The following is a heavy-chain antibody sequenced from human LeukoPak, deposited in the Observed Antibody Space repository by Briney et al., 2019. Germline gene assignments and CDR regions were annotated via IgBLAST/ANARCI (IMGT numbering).Heavy chain of an antibody. D-gene: IGHD3-22*01. CDR2: IYTSGST. CDR3: ARGHSSGYYYVDY. J-gene: IGHJ4*02. Sequence: PSETLSLTCTVSGGSISGGSYYWSWIRQPAGKGLEWIGRIYTSGSTNYNPSLKSRVTISVDTSKNQFSLKLSSVTAADTAVYYCARGHSSGYYYVDYWGQGTLVTVSS. V-gene: IGHV4-61*02. CDR1: GGSISGGSYY.